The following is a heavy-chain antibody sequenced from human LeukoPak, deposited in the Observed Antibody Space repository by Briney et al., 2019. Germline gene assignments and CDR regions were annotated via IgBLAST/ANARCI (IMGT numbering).Heavy chain of an antibody. Sequence: ASVKVSCKVSGYTLTELSMHWVRQPPGQRLEWMGWINACNGSTKYSQEFQGRVTISRDTSASTAYMELSSLRSEDMAVYYCARVVKYSSGPLTDLLPYYFDSWGQGTLVTVSS. D-gene: IGHD6-19*01. CDR2: INACNGST. CDR3: ARVVKYSSGPLTDLLPYYFDS. CDR1: GYTLTELS. J-gene: IGHJ4*02. V-gene: IGHV1-3*03.